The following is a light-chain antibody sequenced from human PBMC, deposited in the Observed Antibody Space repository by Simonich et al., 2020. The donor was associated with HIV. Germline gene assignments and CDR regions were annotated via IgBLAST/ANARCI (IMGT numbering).Light chain of an antibody. Sequence: QSALTPPASVSGSPGPANPLSCTGTSSDGGNFNYVSLFQQHPGKAPKLMIYDVSNRPSGVSNRFAGSKSGNTASLTISGLQAEDEADYYCSSYTSSRTLVFGGGTKLTVL. CDR3: SSYTSSRTLV. CDR2: DVS. V-gene: IGLV2-14*03. CDR1: SSDGGNFNY. J-gene: IGLJ2*01.